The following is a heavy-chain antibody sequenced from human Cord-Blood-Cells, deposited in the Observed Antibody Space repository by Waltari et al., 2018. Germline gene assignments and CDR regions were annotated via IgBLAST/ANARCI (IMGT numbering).Heavy chain of an antibody. J-gene: IGHJ4*02. D-gene: IGHD6-13*01. CDR2: INHSGST. Sequence: QVQLQQWGAGLLKPSETLSLTCAVYGGSFSGYYGSWIRQPPGKGLEWIGEINHSGSTNYNPSLKSRVTISVDTSKNQFSLKLSSVTAADTAVYYCARRGIAAAGFDYWGQGTLVTVSS. V-gene: IGHV4-34*01. CDR1: GGSFSGYY. CDR3: ARRGIAAAGFDY.